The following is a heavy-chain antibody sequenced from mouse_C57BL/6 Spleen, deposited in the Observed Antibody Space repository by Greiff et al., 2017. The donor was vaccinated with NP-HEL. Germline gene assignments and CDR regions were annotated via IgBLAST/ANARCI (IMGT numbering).Heavy chain of an antibody. Sequence: EVQRVESGGDLVKPGGSLKLSCAASGFTFSSYGMSWVRQTPDKRLEWVATISSGGSYTYYPDSVKGRFTISRDKAKNTLYLQMSSLKSEDTAMYYCARHDTTVVDSYWYFDVWGTGTTVTVSS. J-gene: IGHJ1*03. CDR3: ARHDTTVVDSYWYFDV. D-gene: IGHD1-1*01. V-gene: IGHV5-6*01. CDR2: ISSGGSYT. CDR1: GFTFSSYG.